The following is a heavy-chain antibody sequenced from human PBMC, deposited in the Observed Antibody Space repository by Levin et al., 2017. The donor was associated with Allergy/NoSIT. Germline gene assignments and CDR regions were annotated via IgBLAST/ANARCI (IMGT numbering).Heavy chain of an antibody. D-gene: IGHD4-17*01. J-gene: IGHJ1*01. V-gene: IGHV3-49*03. CDR3: TLDYGDYSDGGYFQH. CDR2: IRSKAYGGTT. CDR1: GFTFGDYA. Sequence: GESLKISCTASGFTFGDYAMSWFRQAPGKGLEWVGFIRSKAYGGTTEYAASVKGRFTISRDDSKSIAYLQMNSLKTEDTAVYYCTLDYGDYSDGGYFQHWGQGTLVTVSS.